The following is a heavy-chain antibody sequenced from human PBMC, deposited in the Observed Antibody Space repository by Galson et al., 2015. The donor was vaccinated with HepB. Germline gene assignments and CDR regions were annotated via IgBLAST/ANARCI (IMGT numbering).Heavy chain of an antibody. D-gene: IGHD3-3*01. J-gene: IGHJ5*02. V-gene: IGHV3-48*01. Sequence: SLRLSCAASGFTFSSYNMNWVRQAPGKGLECISYISATSSTIFYADSVKVRFTVSRDNAKNSLYLEMNGLRAEDTAVYYCSRDVAAIFGVGSWFDPWGKGTLVTVTS. CDR1: GFTFSSYN. CDR3: SRDVAAIFGVGSWFDP. CDR2: ISATSSTI.